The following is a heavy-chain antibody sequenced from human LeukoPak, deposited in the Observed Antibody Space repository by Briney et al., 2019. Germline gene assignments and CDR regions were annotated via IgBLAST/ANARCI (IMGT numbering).Heavy chain of an antibody. V-gene: IGHV3-23*01. D-gene: IGHD6-19*01. Sequence: LTGGSLRLSCAASGFTFSSSAMSWVRQAPGKGLEWVSAISNNGGYTYYADSVQGRFTISRDNSKSTLCLQMNSLRAEDTAEYYCAKDSNGWYQRGSNYFDYWGQGTLVTVSS. CDR1: GFTFSSSA. CDR3: AKDSNGWYQRGSNYFDY. J-gene: IGHJ4*02. CDR2: ISNNGGYT.